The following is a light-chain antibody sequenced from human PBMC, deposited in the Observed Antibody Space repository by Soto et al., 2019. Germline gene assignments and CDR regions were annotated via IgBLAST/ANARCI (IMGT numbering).Light chain of an antibody. V-gene: IGKV3-15*01. CDR3: QQYNNWLWT. Sequence: IVMTQSPATLSVSPGERATLSCRASQSVNSNLVWYQQKPGQAPRLLIYGASTRATGIPGRFSGSGYGTEFTLTISSLQSEDFAVYYCQQYNNWLWTFGQGTKVEIK. CDR1: QSVNSN. CDR2: GAS. J-gene: IGKJ1*01.